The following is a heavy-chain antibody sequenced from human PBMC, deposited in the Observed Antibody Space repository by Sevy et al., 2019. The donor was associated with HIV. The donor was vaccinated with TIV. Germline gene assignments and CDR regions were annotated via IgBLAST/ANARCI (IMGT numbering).Heavy chain of an antibody. D-gene: IGHD6-19*01. J-gene: IGHJ4*02. Sequence: SETLSLTCTVSGGSVSSGSYYWTWIRQPPGKGLEWIGYIYKSGRTNYNPSLKSRVTIAVDTYKNQLSLKLSSVTAADTAVYYCAGDHGRGGWLVDYWGQGTLVTVSS. V-gene: IGHV4-61*01. CDR2: IYKSGRT. CDR3: AGDHGRGGWLVDY. CDR1: GGSVSSGSYY.